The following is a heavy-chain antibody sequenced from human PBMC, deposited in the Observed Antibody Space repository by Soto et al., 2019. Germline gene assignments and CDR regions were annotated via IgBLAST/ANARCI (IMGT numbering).Heavy chain of an antibody. V-gene: IGHV1-46*01. D-gene: IGHD6-19*01. CDR2: INPSGGST. J-gene: IGHJ4*02. CDR3: ARDESSGYRDFDY. CDR1: GCTFTSYY. Sequence: ASVKVSCKASGCTFTSYYMHWVRQAPGQGLEWVGIINPSGGSTSYAQKFQGRVTMTRDTSTSTVYMELSSLRSEDTAVYYCARDESSGYRDFDYWGQGTLVTVS.